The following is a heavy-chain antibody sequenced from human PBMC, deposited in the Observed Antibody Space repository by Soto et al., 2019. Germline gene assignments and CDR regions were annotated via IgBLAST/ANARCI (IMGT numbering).Heavy chain of an antibody. CDR3: ARGMTTVTTFDY. CDR1: GGSISSGGYS. V-gene: IGHV4-30-2*01. Sequence: SETLSFTCAVSGGSISSGGYSCNWIRQPPGKGLEWIGYIYHSGSTYYNPSLKSRVTISVDRSKNQFSLKLSSVTAADTAVYYCARGMTTVTTFDYWGQGTLVTVSS. CDR2: IYHSGST. D-gene: IGHD4-17*01. J-gene: IGHJ4*02.